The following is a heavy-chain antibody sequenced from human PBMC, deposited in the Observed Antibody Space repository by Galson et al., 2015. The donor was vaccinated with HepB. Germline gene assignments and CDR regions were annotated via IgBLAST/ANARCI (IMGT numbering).Heavy chain of an antibody. CDR2: ISSRGVTM. J-gene: IGHJ5*02. Sequence: SLRLSCAASGFTFSNYYMSWIRQAPGKGPEWVSHISSRGVTMYYADSVKGRFTISRDNAKKSLYLQMNSLRAEDTAVYYCARGDWNYHFFDPWGQGTLVTVSS. CDR1: GFTFSNYY. D-gene: IGHD1-7*01. CDR3: ARGDWNYHFFDP. V-gene: IGHV3-11*01.